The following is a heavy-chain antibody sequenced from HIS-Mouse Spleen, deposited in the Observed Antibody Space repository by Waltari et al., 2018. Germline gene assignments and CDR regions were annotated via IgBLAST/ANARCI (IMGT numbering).Heavy chain of an antibody. J-gene: IGHJ2*01. CDR1: GGPISSSSYY. V-gene: IGHV4-39*07. Sequence: QLQLQESGPGLVKPSETLYLTCPVPGGPISSSSYYWGWIRQPPGKGLEWIGSIYYSGSTYYNPSLKSRVTISVDTSKNQFSLKLSSVTAADTAVYYCAREIPYSSSWYDWYFDLWGRGTLVTVSS. CDR2: IYYSGST. CDR3: AREIPYSSSWYDWYFDL. D-gene: IGHD6-13*01.